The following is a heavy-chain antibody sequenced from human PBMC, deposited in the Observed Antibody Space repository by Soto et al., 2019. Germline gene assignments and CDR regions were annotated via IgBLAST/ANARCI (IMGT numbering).Heavy chain of an antibody. CDR2: ISGSGGST. D-gene: IGHD3-16*01. J-gene: IGHJ4*02. V-gene: IGHV3-23*01. Sequence: EVQLLESGGGLVQPGGSLRLSCAASGFTFSSYAMSWVRQAPGKGLEWVSAISGSGGSTYYADSVKGRFTISRDNSKNRRYRQMTSLGAENTAVYYGANWLYRVGGAHDYGGQGTLVTVPS. CDR3: ANWLYRVGGAHDY. CDR1: GFTFSSYA.